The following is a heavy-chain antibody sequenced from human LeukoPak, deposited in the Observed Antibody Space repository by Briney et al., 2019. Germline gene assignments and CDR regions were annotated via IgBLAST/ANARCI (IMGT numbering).Heavy chain of an antibody. J-gene: IGHJ4*02. CDR3: ASSHGSQIAAASFDY. D-gene: IGHD6-13*01. CDR1: GGSISSYY. V-gene: IGHV4-59*08. Sequence: SETLSLTCTVSGGSISSYYWSWIRQPPGKGLEWIGYIYYSGSTNYNPSLKSRVTISVDTSKNQFSLKLSSVTAADTAVYYCASSHGSQIAAASFDYWGQGTLVTVSS. CDR2: IYYSGST.